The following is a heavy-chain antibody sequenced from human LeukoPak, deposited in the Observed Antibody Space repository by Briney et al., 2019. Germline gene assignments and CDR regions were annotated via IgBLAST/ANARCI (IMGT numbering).Heavy chain of an antibody. CDR1: GFTFSSYW. CDR2: ISGSGGST. V-gene: IGHV3-23*01. D-gene: IGHD6-19*01. CDR3: AKDVAVAPRGLFDY. J-gene: IGHJ4*02. Sequence: PGGSLRFSCAASGFTFSSYWMHWVRQAPGKGLEWVSAISGSGGSTYYADSVKGRFTISRDNSKNTLYLQMNSLRAEDTAVYYCAKDVAVAPRGLFDYWGQGTLVTVSS.